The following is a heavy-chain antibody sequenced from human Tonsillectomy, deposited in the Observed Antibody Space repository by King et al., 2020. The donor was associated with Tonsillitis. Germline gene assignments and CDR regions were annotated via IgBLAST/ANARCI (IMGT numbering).Heavy chain of an antibody. Sequence: VQLVESGGGLVQPGRSLRLSCTASGFTFGDYGMSWVRQAPGQGLEWIGFIRSNTYGGTTEYAASVKGRFTISRDDSKNIAYLQMNSLKSEDTALYYCTRDHLLTQDAFDLWGQGTMVTVSS. CDR1: GFTFGDYG. J-gene: IGHJ3*01. V-gene: IGHV3-49*04. CDR3: TRDHLLTQDAFDL. D-gene: IGHD1-26*01. CDR2: IRSNTYGGTT.